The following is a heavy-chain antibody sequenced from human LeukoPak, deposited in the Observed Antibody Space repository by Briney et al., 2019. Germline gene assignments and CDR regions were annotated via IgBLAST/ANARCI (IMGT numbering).Heavy chain of an antibody. V-gene: IGHV1-69*10. CDR1: GGTFRSYA. CDR3: AAPQSRISSYYYVMDV. D-gene: IGHD2-15*01. CDR2: IIPVLGIA. Sequence: SVKVSCKASGGTFRSYAFTWVRQAPGQGLEWMGGIIPVLGIANYAQKFQGRVTITADESTSTAYMELSGLISEDTAVYYCAAPQSRISSYYYVMDVWGQGTTVTVSS. J-gene: IGHJ6*02.